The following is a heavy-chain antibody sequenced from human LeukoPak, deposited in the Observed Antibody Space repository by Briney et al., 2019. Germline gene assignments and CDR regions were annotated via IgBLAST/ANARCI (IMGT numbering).Heavy chain of an antibody. Sequence: SETLSLTCAVYGGSFSGYYWSWIRQPPGKGLEWIGEINHSGSTNYNPSLKSRVTISVDTSKNQFSLKLSSVTAADTAVYYCARGSWYFDYWGQGTLVTVSS. V-gene: IGHV4-34*01. CDR2: INHSGST. CDR3: ARGSWYFDY. J-gene: IGHJ4*02. CDR1: GGSFSGYY. D-gene: IGHD6-6*01.